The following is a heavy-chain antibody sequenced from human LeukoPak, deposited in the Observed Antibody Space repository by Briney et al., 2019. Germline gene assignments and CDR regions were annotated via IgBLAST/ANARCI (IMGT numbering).Heavy chain of an antibody. CDR3: TRRGAVAGTLDY. CDR2: IQYDGSNK. D-gene: IGHD6-19*01. Sequence: PGGSLRLSCAASGFTFSSYGMHWVRQAPGKGLEWVAFIQYDGSNKYYADSVKGRFTISRDNSKNTLYLQMNSLGVEDSAVYYCTRRGAVAGTLDYWGQGTLVTVSS. J-gene: IGHJ4*02. CDR1: GFTFSSYG. V-gene: IGHV3-30*02.